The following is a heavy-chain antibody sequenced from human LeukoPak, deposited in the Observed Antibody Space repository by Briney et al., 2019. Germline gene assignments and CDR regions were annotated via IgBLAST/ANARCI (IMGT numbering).Heavy chain of an antibody. J-gene: IGHJ5*02. D-gene: IGHD2-2*01. CDR3: ARVGDIVVVPAYNWFDH. CDR2: ISHSGST. CDR1: GGSFSGYY. Sequence: PSETLSLTCAVYGGSFSGYYWSWIRQPPGKGLEWIGEISHSGSTNYNPSLKSRVTISVDTSKNQFSLKLSSVTAADTAVYYCARVGDIVVVPAYNWFDHWGQGTLVTVSS. V-gene: IGHV4-34*01.